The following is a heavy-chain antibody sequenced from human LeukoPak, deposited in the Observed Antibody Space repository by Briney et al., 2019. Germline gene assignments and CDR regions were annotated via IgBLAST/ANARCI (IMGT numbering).Heavy chain of an antibody. J-gene: IGHJ6*03. V-gene: IGHV3-21*01. CDR2: ISSSSAYI. CDR3: SRGGDFMDA. D-gene: IGHD2-21*01. CDR1: GFTFTSYS. Sequence: GGSLRLSWAASGFTFTSYSMNWVRQAPGNGLEWVSSISSSSAYIYYADSVKGRFTISRDNAKNSLYLQMNSLRAEDTAVYYCSRGGDFMDAWGKGTTVTVSS.